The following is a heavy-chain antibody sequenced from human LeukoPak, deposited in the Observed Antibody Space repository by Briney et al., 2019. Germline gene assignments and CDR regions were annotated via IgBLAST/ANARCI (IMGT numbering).Heavy chain of an antibody. CDR2: IWNDGSDE. V-gene: IGHV3-33*01. CDR3: TFEIGRSQGAFDI. D-gene: IGHD1-26*01. CDR1: GFTFSKYA. J-gene: IGHJ3*02. Sequence: GRSLRLSCAASGFTFSKYAMHWVRQTPGKGLEWVAAIWNDGSDENYADSVKGRFTISSDNSKNTLYLQMNSLRAEDTAVYYCTFEIGRSQGAFDIWGQGTMITVSS.